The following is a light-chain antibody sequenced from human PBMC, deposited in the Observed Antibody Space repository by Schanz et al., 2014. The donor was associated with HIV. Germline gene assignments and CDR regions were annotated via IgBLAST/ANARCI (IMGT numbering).Light chain of an antibody. CDR1: QSVNSN. CDR2: GAS. CDR3: QKCESRPPLT. Sequence: EIVMTQSPATLSVSPGERATLSCRASQSVNSNLAWYQQKPGQAPRLLIFGASTRATGIPASFSGSGSGAEFTLTISSLQSDLSAVYYCQKCESRPPLTSAPGTKGDIK. V-gene: IGKV3-15*01. J-gene: IGKJ3*01.